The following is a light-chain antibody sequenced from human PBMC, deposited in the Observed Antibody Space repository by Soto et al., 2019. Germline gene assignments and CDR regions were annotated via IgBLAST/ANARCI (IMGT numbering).Light chain of an antibody. CDR2: GAS. V-gene: IGKV3-15*01. J-gene: IGKJ1*01. Sequence: EIVMTKSPATLSVSPGGRATLSCRASQSISDTLAWYQQKPGQAPRLLIYGASTRAPGFPARFSGSGSGTDFTLTISSLQSEDFAVYYCQQYNNWPWTFGQGTKVDI. CDR1: QSISDT. CDR3: QQYNNWPWT.